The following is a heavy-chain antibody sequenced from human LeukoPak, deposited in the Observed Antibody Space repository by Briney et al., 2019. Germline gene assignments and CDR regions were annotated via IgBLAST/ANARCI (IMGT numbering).Heavy chain of an antibody. CDR3: ARGLFTIFGVVRADDY. J-gene: IGHJ4*02. Sequence: PSETLSLPCTVAVGSISSSRYYWGWIRDPPGKGLERIESIYYSGSTYYNPSLKSRVTISVDTSKNQFSLKLSSVTAADTAVYYCARGLFTIFGVVRADDYWGQGTPVTVSS. CDR1: VGSISSSRYY. D-gene: IGHD3-3*01. CDR2: IYYSGST. V-gene: IGHV4-39*01.